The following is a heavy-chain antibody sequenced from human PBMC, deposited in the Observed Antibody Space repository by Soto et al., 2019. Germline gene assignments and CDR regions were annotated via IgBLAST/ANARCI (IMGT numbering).Heavy chain of an antibody. CDR1: GGNFSAYA. Sequence: PGESLRLSCAASGGNFSAYAGGWVRQAPGKGLEWVSVMSNSGGNRYYADSVKRRINISRNKTYKTPYQQISSLSAEDAAIYYCAKDAARTSGWYYFDPWGQGTLVTVSS. V-gene: IGHV3-23*01. CDR2: MSNSGGNR. J-gene: IGHJ5*02. CDR3: AKDAARTSGWYYFDP. D-gene: IGHD6-19*01.